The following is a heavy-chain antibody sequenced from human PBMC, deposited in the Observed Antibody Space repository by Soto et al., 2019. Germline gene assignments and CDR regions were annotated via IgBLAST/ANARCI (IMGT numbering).Heavy chain of an antibody. D-gene: IGHD6-19*01. J-gene: IGHJ3*02. V-gene: IGHV3-33*01. Sequence: VQLVESGGGVVQPGRSLRLSCAASGFTFSSYGMHWVRQAPGQGLEWVAGIWYDGSNKYYEDSVNGRFTISRDNSKNTLYLQMNSRRAEDTAVYYCARDTKEQWRVFGALDIWGQVTMVTVSS. CDR1: GFTFSSYG. CDR2: IWYDGSNK. CDR3: ARDTKEQWRVFGALDI.